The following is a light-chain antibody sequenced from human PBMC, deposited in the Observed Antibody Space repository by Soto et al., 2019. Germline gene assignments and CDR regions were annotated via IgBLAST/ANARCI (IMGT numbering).Light chain of an antibody. J-gene: IGKJ1*01. CDR2: DAS. V-gene: IGKV1-5*01. CDR3: QQYGSSGT. Sequence: DIQVTQSPSTLSASVGDRVTITCRASQSISSWLAWYQQKPGKAPKLLIYDASSLESGVPSRFSGSGSGTDFTLTISRLEPEDFAVYYCQQYGSSGTFGQGTKVDI. CDR1: QSISSW.